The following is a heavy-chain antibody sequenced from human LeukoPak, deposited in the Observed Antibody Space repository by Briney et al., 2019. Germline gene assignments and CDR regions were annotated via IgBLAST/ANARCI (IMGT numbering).Heavy chain of an antibody. D-gene: IGHD2-21*02. CDR1: GSTFSSRW. J-gene: IGHJ4*02. CDR2: IKQDGSEK. Sequence: GGSLRLSCVTSGSTFSSRWMTWVRQAPGKGLEWVANIKQDGSEKYYVDSVKGRFTISRDNAKNSLYLQMNSLRAEDTAVYYCARSGGGDHFDYWGQGTLVTVSS. V-gene: IGHV3-7*01. CDR3: ARSGGGDHFDY.